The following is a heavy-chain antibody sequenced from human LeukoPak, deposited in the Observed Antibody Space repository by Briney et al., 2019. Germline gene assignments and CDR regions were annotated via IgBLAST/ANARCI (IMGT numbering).Heavy chain of an antibody. CDR3: ATLPSYYYGIRRWSPDY. D-gene: IGHD3-10*01. CDR1: GGSFSGYY. J-gene: IGHJ4*02. Sequence: SETLSLTCAVYGGSFSGYYWSWIRQPPGKGLEWIGEINHSGSTNYNPSLKSRVTISVDTSKNQFSLKLSSVTAADTAVYYCATLPSYYYGIRRWSPDYWGQGTLVTVSS. CDR2: INHSGST. V-gene: IGHV4-34*01.